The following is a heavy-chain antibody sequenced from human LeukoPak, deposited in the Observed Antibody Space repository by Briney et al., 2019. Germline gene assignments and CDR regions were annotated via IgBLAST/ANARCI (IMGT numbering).Heavy chain of an antibody. CDR2: ISSSSRSK. D-gene: IGHD1-26*01. CDR3: ASQSSGSSTRAPDF. Sequence: GGSLRLSCETSGVTFSSFSLDWVRQAPGKGLEWLSYISSSSRSKYYADSVKGRFIVSRDNAKNSLYLQMDSLRAEDTALYYCASQSSGSSTRAPDFWGQGTLVTVSS. CDR1: GVTFSSFS. V-gene: IGHV3-48*04. J-gene: IGHJ4*02.